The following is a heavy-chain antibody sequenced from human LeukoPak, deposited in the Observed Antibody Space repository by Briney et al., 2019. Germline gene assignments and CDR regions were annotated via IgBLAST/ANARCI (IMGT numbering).Heavy chain of an antibody. Sequence: GASVKVSCKASGYTFTSYDINWVRQATGQGLEWMGWMSPNSGNTGYAQKFQGRVTMTRNTSISTAYMELSSLRSEDTAVYYCARGGDGYNPRGYYFDYWGQGTLVTVSS. V-gene: IGHV1-8*01. CDR2: MSPNSGNT. CDR3: ARGGDGYNPRGYYFDY. D-gene: IGHD5-12*01. J-gene: IGHJ4*02. CDR1: GYTFTSYD.